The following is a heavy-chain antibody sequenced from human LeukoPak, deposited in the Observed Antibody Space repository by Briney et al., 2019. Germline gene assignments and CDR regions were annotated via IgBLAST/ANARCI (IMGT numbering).Heavy chain of an antibody. Sequence: GGSLRLSCAASGFTFSNYAMNWVRQAPGKGLEWVSTISASGGSTSYADSEKGRFIMSRDNSKNTLYLQMNSLRAEDTAVYYCARGGHSGMDVWGQGTTVTVSS. CDR1: GFTFSNYA. CDR3: ARGGHSGMDV. CDR2: ISASGGST. J-gene: IGHJ6*02. V-gene: IGHV3-23*01.